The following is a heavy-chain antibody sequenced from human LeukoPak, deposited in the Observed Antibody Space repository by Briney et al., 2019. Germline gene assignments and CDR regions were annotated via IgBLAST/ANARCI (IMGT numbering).Heavy chain of an antibody. V-gene: IGHV4-4*07. Sequence: SETLSLTCTVSGGSISSYYWSWIWQPAGKGLEWIGRIYTSGSTNYNPSLKSRVTMSVDASKNQFSLKLSSVTAADTAVYYCAREHGIAAAVDYWGQGTLVTVSS. D-gene: IGHD6-13*01. J-gene: IGHJ4*02. CDR1: GGSISSYY. CDR2: IYTSGST. CDR3: AREHGIAAAVDY.